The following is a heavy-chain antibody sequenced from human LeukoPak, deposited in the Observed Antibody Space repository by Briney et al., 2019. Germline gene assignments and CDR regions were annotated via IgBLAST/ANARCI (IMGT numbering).Heavy chain of an antibody. CDR1: SGSISSYY. CDR2: IYYSGST. Sequence: SETLSLTCTVSSGSISSYYWSWMRQPPGKGLEGIGYIYYSGSTNYNPSLKSRVTISVDTSKNQLSLKLSSVTAADTAVYYCARSFLTNWSGYLYGMDVWGQGTTVTVSS. J-gene: IGHJ6*02. D-gene: IGHD3-3*01. CDR3: ARSFLTNWSGYLYGMDV. V-gene: IGHV4-59*01.